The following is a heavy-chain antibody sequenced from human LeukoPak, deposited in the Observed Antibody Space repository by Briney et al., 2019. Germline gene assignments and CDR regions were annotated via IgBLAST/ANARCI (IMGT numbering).Heavy chain of an antibody. V-gene: IGHV4-61*08. Sequence: PSETLSLTCTVSGGSISSGDYYWSWIRQPPGKGLEWIGYIYYSGSTNYNPSLKSRVTISVDTSKNQFSLKLSSVTAADTAVYYCARGDYGDYGHFDYWGQGTLVTVSS. CDR3: ARGDYGDYGHFDY. CDR2: IYYSGST. J-gene: IGHJ4*02. D-gene: IGHD4-17*01. CDR1: GGSISSGDYY.